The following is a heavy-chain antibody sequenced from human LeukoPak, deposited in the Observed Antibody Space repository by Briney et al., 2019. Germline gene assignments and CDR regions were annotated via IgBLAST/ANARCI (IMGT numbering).Heavy chain of an antibody. J-gene: IGHJ4*02. CDR3: AKGSAVATTNRLDY. CDR2: KWYDGSNK. CDR1: GFTFSSYG. Sequence: GGSPRLSCAASGFTFSSYGMHWVRQAPGKGLEWVAVKWYDGSNKYYADSVKGRFTISRDNSKNTLYLQMNSLRAEDTAVYYCAKGSAVATTNRLDYWGQGTLVTVSS. V-gene: IGHV3-33*06. D-gene: IGHD5-12*01.